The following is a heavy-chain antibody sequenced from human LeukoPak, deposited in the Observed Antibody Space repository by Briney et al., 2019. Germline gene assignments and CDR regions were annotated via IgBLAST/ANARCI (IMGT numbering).Heavy chain of an antibody. CDR2: ISSSSNTI. D-gene: IGHD6-25*01. CDR3: ARDRGRYYMDV. Sequence: GGSLRLSCAASGFIFSSYSMNWVRQAPGKGLEWVSYISSSSNTIYYADSVKGRFTISRDNAKNSLYLQMNSLRAEDTAVYYCARDRGRYYMDVWGKGTTVTISS. CDR1: GFIFSSYS. J-gene: IGHJ6*03. V-gene: IGHV3-48*01.